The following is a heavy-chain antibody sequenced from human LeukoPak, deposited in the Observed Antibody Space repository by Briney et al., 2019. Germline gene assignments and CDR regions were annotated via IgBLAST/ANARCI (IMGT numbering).Heavy chain of an antibody. CDR1: GFTFSSYA. Sequence: GGSLRLSCAASGFTFSSYAMHWVRQAPGKGLEYVSAISSNGGSTYYANSVKGRFTISRDNSKNTLYLQMGSLRAEDMAVYYCASGYSYGYLLDYWGQGTLVTVSS. D-gene: IGHD5-18*01. V-gene: IGHV3-64*01. CDR2: ISSNGGST. CDR3: ASGYSYGYLLDY. J-gene: IGHJ4*02.